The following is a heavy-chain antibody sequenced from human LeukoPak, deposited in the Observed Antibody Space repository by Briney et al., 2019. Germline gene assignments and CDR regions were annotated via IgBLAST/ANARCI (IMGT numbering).Heavy chain of an antibody. Sequence: RSETLSLTCNVSGGSISNYYWSWIRQPPGKGQEWIAYINYSGSTNYNPSLKSRVTISVDTSKNHFSLTLSSVTAADTAVYYCARFGGPHAFDIWGQGTMVTVSS. CDR3: ARFGGPHAFDI. CDR2: INYSGST. CDR1: GGSISNYY. V-gene: IGHV4-59*01. D-gene: IGHD3-3*01. J-gene: IGHJ3*02.